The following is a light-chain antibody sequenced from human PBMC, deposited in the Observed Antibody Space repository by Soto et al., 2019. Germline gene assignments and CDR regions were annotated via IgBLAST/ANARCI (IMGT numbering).Light chain of an antibody. V-gene: IGKV3-11*01. CDR2: DAS. CDR3: QQRFSWPPLT. CDR1: QSVSSY. Sequence: EIVLTQSPATLSLSPGERATLSCRASQSVSSYLAWYQPKPGQAPRLLIYDASNRATGIPARFSGSGSGTDFTLTISSLEPEDFAVYYCQQRFSWPPLTFGGGTKVEIK. J-gene: IGKJ4*01.